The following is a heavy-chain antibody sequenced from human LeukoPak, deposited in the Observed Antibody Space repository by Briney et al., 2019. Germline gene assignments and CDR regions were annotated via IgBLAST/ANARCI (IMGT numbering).Heavy chain of an antibody. CDR3: ARAMIAARPRGQPLGYYMDV. CDR2: ISSSSSYI. Sequence: PGGSLRLSCAASGFTFSSYSMNWVRQAPGKGLEWVSSISSSSSYIYYADSVKDRFTISRDNAKNSLYLQMNSLRAEDTAVYYCARAMIAARPRGQPLGYYMDVWGKGTTVTVSS. CDR1: GFTFSSYS. J-gene: IGHJ6*03. D-gene: IGHD6-6*01. V-gene: IGHV3-21*01.